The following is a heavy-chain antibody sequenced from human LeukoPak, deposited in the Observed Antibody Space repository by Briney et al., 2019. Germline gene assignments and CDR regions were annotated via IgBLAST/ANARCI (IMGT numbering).Heavy chain of an antibody. Sequence: PGGSLRLSCAASGLIFSSYAMSWVRQAPGKGLEWVSGISGSDVSTYYADSVKGRFTISRDNSKNTLYLQMNILRAEDTAVYYCASADVRFLEWLPSDYWGQGTLVTVSS. CDR3: ASADVRFLEWLPSDY. J-gene: IGHJ4*02. CDR1: GLIFSSYA. D-gene: IGHD3-3*01. CDR2: ISGSDVST. V-gene: IGHV3-23*01.